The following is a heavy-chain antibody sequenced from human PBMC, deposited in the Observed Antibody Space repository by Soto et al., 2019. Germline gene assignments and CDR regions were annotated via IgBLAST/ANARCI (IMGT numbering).Heavy chain of an antibody. Sequence: QVQLVESGGGVVQPRRSLRLSCAASGFTFSSYGMHWVRQAPGKGLEWVAVISYDGSNKYYADSVKGRFTISRDNSKNTLYLQMNSLRAEDTAVYYCAKDRPDSSWYYFDYWGQGTLVTVSS. CDR2: ISYDGSNK. J-gene: IGHJ4*02. CDR1: GFTFSSYG. V-gene: IGHV3-30*18. CDR3: AKDRPDSSWYYFDY. D-gene: IGHD6-13*01.